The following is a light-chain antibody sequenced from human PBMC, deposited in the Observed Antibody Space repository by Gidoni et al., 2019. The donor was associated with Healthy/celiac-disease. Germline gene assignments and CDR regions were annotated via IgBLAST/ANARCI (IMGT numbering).Light chain of an antibody. Sequence: IQLTQSPSSLSASVGERVTITCRASQSISSYLNWYQQKPGKAPKLLIYAASRLQSGVPSRFSGSGAGTDFTLISSSLQPEDVANYYCQKSYTPSTFGQXTKVEIK. V-gene: IGKV1-39*01. CDR2: AAS. CDR3: QKSYTPST. CDR1: QSISSY. J-gene: IGKJ1*01.